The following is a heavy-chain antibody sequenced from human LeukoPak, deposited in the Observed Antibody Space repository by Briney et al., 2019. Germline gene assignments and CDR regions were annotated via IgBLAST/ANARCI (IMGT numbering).Heavy chain of an antibody. CDR1: GFTVITND. CDR3: ARGVEPLAANTLAY. V-gene: IGHV3-53*01. Sequence: VGSLRLSCAASGFTVITNDMTWVRQAPGKGLEWVSVLYSDVNTKYADSVQGRFTISRDNSKNTLYLEMNSLSPDDTAVYYCARGVEPLAANTLAYWGQGTLVTVSS. D-gene: IGHD1-14*01. CDR2: LYSDVNT. J-gene: IGHJ4*02.